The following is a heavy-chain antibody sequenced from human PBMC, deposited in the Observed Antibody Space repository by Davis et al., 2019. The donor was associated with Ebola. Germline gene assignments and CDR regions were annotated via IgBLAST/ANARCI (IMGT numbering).Heavy chain of an antibody. CDR3: ARTFIAVATNTGPNDY. CDR1: GYTFTSYG. V-gene: IGHV1-18*01. J-gene: IGHJ4*02. CDR2: ISAYNGNT. Sequence: AASVKVSCKASGYTFTSYGISWVRQAPGQGLEWMGWISAYNGNTNYAQKLQGRVTITADKSTSTAYMELRSLRSDDTARYYCARTFIAVATNTGPNDYWGQGTLVTVSS. D-gene: IGHD6-19*01.